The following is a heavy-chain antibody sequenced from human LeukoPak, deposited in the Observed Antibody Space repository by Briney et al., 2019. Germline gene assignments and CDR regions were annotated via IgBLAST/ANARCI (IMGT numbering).Heavy chain of an antibody. CDR3: ARPFMVRGVIYWFDP. CDR2: IYYSGST. CDR1: GGSISSYY. D-gene: IGHD3-10*01. J-gene: IGHJ5*02. V-gene: IGHV4-59*08. Sequence: SETLSLTCTVSGGSISSYYWSWIRQPPGKGLEWIGYIYYSGSTNYNPSLKSRVTISVDTSKNQFSLKLSSVTAADTAVYYCARPFMVRGVIYWFDPWGQGTLVTVSS.